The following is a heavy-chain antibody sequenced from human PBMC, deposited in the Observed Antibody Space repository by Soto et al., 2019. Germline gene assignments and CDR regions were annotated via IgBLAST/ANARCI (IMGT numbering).Heavy chain of an antibody. D-gene: IGHD3-10*01. CDR1: GFTFSSYG. CDR2: IIYDGSTK. J-gene: IGHJ4*02. Sequence: QVQLVESGGGVVQPGRSLRLSCAASGFTFSSYGMHWVRQAPGKGLEWVAVIIYDGSTKYYADSVKGRCTISRENSKSTLYLQMNSLRAEDTAVYYCAKDRMGAGVRGYFDYWGQGTLVTVSS. CDR3: AKDRMGAGVRGYFDY. V-gene: IGHV3-30*18.